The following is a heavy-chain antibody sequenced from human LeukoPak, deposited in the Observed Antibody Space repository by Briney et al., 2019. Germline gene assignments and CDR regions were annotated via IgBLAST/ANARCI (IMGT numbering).Heavy chain of an antibody. V-gene: IGHV3-30*04. Sequence: GGSLRLSCAASGFTLSSYAMHWVRQAPGKGLEWVAVISYDGSNKYYADSVKGRFTISRDNSKNTLYLQMNSLRAEDTAVYYCAREDIVVVPDYYFDYWGQGTLVTVSS. CDR1: GFTLSSYA. CDR3: AREDIVVVPDYYFDY. CDR2: ISYDGSNK. D-gene: IGHD2-2*01. J-gene: IGHJ4*02.